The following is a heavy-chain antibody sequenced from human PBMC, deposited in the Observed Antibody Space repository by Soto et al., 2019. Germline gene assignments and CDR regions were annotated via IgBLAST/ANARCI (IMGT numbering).Heavy chain of an antibody. J-gene: IGHJ5*02. CDR3: AREPPRAIFGVVTLNWFDP. D-gene: IGHD3-3*01. Sequence: SETLSLTCAVSGGSISSSNWWIWVRQPPGKGLEWIGEIYHSGSTNYNPSLKSRVTISVDKSKNSVYLQMNSLRDEDTAVYYCAREPPRAIFGVVTLNWFDPWGQGTLVTVSS. CDR1: GGSISSSNW. V-gene: IGHV4-4*02. CDR2: IYHSGST.